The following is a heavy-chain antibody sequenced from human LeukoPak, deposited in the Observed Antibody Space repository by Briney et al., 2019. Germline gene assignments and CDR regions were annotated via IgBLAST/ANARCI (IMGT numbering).Heavy chain of an antibody. V-gene: IGHV1-18*04. Sequence: ASVKVSCKDSGYTFTSYGISWVRQAPGQGLERIGWISAYNGNTNYAQKLQGRVTMTTDTSTSTAYMELRSLRSDDTAVYYCARGDYGDYNWFDPWGEGTLVTVSS. D-gene: IGHD4-17*01. CDR3: ARGDYGDYNWFDP. CDR2: ISAYNGNT. CDR1: GYTFTSYG. J-gene: IGHJ5*02.